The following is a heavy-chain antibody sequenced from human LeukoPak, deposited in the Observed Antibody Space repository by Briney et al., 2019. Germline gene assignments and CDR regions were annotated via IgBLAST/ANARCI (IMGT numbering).Heavy chain of an antibody. CDR3: ARDPSRYNWNVDVAAFDI. V-gene: IGHV1-69*05. J-gene: IGHJ3*02. Sequence: GASVKVSCKASGYTFTSYGISWVRQAPGQGLEWMGGIIPIFGTANYAQKFQGRVTITTDESTSTAYMELSSLRSEDTAVYYCARDPSRYNWNVDVAAFDIWGQGTMVTVSS. CDR2: IIPIFGTA. D-gene: IGHD1-1*01. CDR1: GYTFTSYG.